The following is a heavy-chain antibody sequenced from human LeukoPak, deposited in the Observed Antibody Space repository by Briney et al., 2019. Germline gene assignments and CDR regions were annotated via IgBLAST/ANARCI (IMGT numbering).Heavy chain of an antibody. CDR2: TVGSGPNT. J-gene: IGHJ4*02. CDR3: ARVFSGPLMEGYYFDY. CDR1: GFTFSNYA. D-gene: IGHD5-12*01. V-gene: IGHV3-23*01. Sequence: GGSLRLSCAASGFTFSNYAMSWVRQAPGKGLEWVSATVGSGPNTYHADSVRGRFTISRDNAKNSLYLQMNSLRAEDTAVYYCARVFSGPLMEGYYFDYWGQGTLVTVSS.